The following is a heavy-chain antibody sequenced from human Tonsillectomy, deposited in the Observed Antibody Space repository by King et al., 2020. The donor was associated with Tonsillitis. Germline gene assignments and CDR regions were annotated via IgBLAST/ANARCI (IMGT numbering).Heavy chain of an antibody. Sequence: VQLVESGGGVVQPGRSLRLSCAASGFTFSSHGMHWVRQAPGKGLEWVAVISYDGSNKYYADSVKGRFTISRDNSKNTLFLQMNSLRAEDTAVYYCAKTNSSGWSRHFDYWGQGTLVIVSS. CDR2: ISYDGSNK. CDR3: AKTNSSGWSRHFDY. CDR1: GFTFSSHG. J-gene: IGHJ4*02. V-gene: IGHV3-30*18. D-gene: IGHD6-19*01.